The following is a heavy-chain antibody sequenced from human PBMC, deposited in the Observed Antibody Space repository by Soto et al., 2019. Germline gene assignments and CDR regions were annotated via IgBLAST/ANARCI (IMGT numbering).Heavy chain of an antibody. CDR2: ISYDGSLE. CDR3: ARAAYSSSWNWFDP. Sequence: QVQLVESGGGVVQAERSLRLSCAASGFNFRSYAIHWVRQAPGKGLEWVAVISYDGSLEYYADSAKGRFTISRDNSKNTLYLQMNSLRGEYTAVYYCARAAYSSSWNWFDPWGQGTLVTVSS. V-gene: IGHV3-30*04. CDR1: GFNFRSYA. J-gene: IGHJ5*02. D-gene: IGHD6-13*01.